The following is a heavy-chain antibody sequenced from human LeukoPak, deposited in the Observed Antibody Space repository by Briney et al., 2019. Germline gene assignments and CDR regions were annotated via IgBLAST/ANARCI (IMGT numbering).Heavy chain of an antibody. CDR3: ARDGGIALPFDY. V-gene: IGHV3-74*01. CDR1: GFTFSSYW. CDR2: INSDGSST. J-gene: IGHJ4*02. D-gene: IGHD6-13*01. Sequence: GGSLRLSCAASGFTFSSYWMHWVRQSPGKGLVWVSRINSDGSSTSYADSVKGRFTISRDNAKNTLYLQMNSLRAEDTAVYYCARDGGIALPFDYWGQGTLVTVSS.